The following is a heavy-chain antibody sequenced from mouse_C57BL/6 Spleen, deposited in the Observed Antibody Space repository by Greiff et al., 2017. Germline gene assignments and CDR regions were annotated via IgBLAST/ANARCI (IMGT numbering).Heavy chain of an antibody. CDR2: ISRGSSTL. J-gene: IGHJ4*01. CDR3: ARSIGDAMDD. D-gene: IGHD2-10*02. Sequence: EVKLVASGGGLVKPGGSLTLSCAASGFTFSDYGMHWVRPAPEQGLEWVAYISRGSSTLSYADTVPGRFTISRANAKNTRFLQRTRLRAEDAAMYYCARSIGDAMDDWGQGTTVTVSA. CDR1: GFTFSDYG. V-gene: IGHV5-17*01.